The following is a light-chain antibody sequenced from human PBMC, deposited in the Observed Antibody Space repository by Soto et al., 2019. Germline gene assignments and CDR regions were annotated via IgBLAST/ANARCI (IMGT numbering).Light chain of an antibody. J-gene: IGKJ4*01. Sequence: IVLTQPPGTLSLSPGERATLSCRASQSVSSYLAWYQQKPGQAPRLLIYDASNRATGIPARFSGSGSGTDFTLTITSIEPEDFAVDYCQHRSNWLAFGGGTKVEI. V-gene: IGKV3-11*01. CDR1: QSVSSY. CDR3: QHRSNWLA. CDR2: DAS.